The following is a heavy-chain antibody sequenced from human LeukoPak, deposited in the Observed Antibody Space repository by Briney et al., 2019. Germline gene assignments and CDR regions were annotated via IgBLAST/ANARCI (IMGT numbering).Heavy chain of an antibody. D-gene: IGHD2-15*01. V-gene: IGHV3-21*05. CDR1: GFTFSSYG. Sequence: GSLRLSCAASGFTFSSYGMHWVRQAPGKGLEWVSYISSSTHYTNYADSVKGRFTITRDNAKNSLYLQMNSLRADDTAVYYCARDYCSGGYCYSDYWGQGTLVTVSS. CDR2: ISSSTHYT. J-gene: IGHJ4*02. CDR3: ARDYCSGGYCYSDY.